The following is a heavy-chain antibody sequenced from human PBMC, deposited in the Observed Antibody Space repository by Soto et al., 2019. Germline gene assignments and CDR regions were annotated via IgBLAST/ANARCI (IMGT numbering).Heavy chain of an antibody. CDR2: ISSSGSTI. Sequence: GRPLRLSCAASGFTFSDFERNWVRQATGKGLEWVSYISSSGSTIYYADSVKGRFTISRDNAKNSLNLQMNSLRAEDSAVYSCARHQDTILWRFDYWAQGALVTVPS. CDR3: ARHQDTILWRFDY. V-gene: IGHV3-48*03. D-gene: IGHD2-15*01. J-gene: IGHJ4*02. CDR1: GFTFSDFE.